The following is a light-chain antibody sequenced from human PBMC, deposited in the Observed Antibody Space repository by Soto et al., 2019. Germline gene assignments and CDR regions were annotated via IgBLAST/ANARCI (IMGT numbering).Light chain of an antibody. CDR2: LGS. CDR1: QSLLYSNGHNY. V-gene: IGKV2-28*01. J-gene: IGKJ1*01. CDR3: MQGVQGRT. Sequence: DIVMTQSPLFLPVTPGESASISCRSSQSLLYSNGHNYLDWYVHKLGQSPQLLIYLGSTRASGVPDRFRASGLGTDFTLEISRVEAEDVGVYYCMQGVQGRTLGQGTKVE.